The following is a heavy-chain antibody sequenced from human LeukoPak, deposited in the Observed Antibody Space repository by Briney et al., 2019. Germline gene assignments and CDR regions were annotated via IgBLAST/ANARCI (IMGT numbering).Heavy chain of an antibody. Sequence: SQTLSLTCTVSGGSISSGSYYWSWIRQPAGKGLEWIGRIYTSGSTNYNPSLKSRVTISVDTSKNQFSLKLSSVTAADTAVYYCAREHRYYDILTGYFRKDDYYYYYMDVWGKGTTVTISS. CDR1: GGSISSGSYY. V-gene: IGHV4-61*02. CDR3: AREHRYYDILTGYFRKDDYYYYYMDV. J-gene: IGHJ6*03. CDR2: IYTSGST. D-gene: IGHD3-9*01.